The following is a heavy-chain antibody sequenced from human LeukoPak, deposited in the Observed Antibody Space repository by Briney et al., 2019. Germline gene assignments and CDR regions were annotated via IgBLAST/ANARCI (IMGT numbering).Heavy chain of an antibody. D-gene: IGHD6-6*01. V-gene: IGHV4-34*01. J-gene: IGHJ4*02. CDR1: GGSFSGYY. CDR3: ATGLAYATCY. Sequence: SETLSLTCAVYGGSFSGYYWSWIRQPPGKGLEWIGEINNSGSSNYNPSLKSRVTISVDTSKNQFSLKLSSVTAADTAVYYCATGLAYATCYWGQRTLVTF. CDR2: INNSGSS.